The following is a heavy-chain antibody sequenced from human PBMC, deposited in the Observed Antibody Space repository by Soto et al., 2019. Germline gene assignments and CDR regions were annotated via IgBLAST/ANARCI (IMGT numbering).Heavy chain of an antibody. J-gene: IGHJ4*02. CDR2: INPSGDST. CDR1: GYTFNAYS. V-gene: IGHV1-46*02. CDR3: ARDWALDY. D-gene: IGHD7-27*01. Sequence: GASVKVSCKAAGYTFNAYSMHWVRQAPGQVLEWMGMINPSGDSTTYAQNFQGRVTMTRDTSTTTVYMELSGLRSEDTAVYYCARDWALDYWGQGTLVTVSS.